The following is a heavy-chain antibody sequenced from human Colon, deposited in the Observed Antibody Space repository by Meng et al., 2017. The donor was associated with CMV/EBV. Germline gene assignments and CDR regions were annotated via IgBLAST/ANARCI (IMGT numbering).Heavy chain of an antibody. CDR2: IYSSGRT. CDR3: ARVSSAGLALDV. V-gene: IGHV3-53*01. D-gene: IGHD3-22*01. Sequence: GESLKISCVVSGISVSGNYMTWVRQAPGKGLEWLSVIYSSGRTFYGDSAKGRFTISRDTSQDTVYLQMDTLRVEDTAMYYCARVSSAGLALDVWGQGTMV. CDR1: GISVSGNY. J-gene: IGHJ3*01.